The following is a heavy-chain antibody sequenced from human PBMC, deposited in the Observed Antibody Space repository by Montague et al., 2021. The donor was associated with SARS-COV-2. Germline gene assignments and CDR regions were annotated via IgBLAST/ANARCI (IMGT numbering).Heavy chain of an antibody. CDR3: ARTEYNWNDWFDP. Sequence: SETLSLTCSVSGGSISSYYWSWIRQSPGKGLEWIGYIFHSGITDYNPSLKSRVTISVDMSKNQFSLQLNSVTAADSAVYYCARTEYNWNDWFDPWGQGTLVTASS. J-gene: IGHJ5*02. V-gene: IGHV4-59*13. D-gene: IGHD1-20*01. CDR2: IFHSGIT. CDR1: GGSISSYY.